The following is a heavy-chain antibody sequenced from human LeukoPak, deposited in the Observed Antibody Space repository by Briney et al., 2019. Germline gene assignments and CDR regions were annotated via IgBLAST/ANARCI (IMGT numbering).Heavy chain of an antibody. CDR3: ARDLVGATFGAFDI. J-gene: IGHJ3*02. CDR1: GGSVSSGSYY. CDR2: IYYSGST. V-gene: IGHV4-61*01. Sequence: SETLSLTCTVSGGSVSSGSYYWSWIRQPPGKGLEWIGYIYYSGSTNYNPSLKSRVTISVDTSKNQFSLKLSSVTAADTAVYYCARDLVGATFGAFDIWGQGTMVTVSS. D-gene: IGHD1-26*01.